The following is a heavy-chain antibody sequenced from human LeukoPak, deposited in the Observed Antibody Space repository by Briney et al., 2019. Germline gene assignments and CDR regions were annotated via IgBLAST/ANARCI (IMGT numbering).Heavy chain of an antibody. D-gene: IGHD1-26*01. CDR1: GGSISSGGYY. Sequence: SETLSLTCTVSGGSISSGGYYWSWIRQHPGKGLEWIGYIYYSGSTYYNPSLKSRVTISVDTSKNQFSLKLSSVTAADTAVYYCARDGSYGPNYWGQGTLVTVSS. V-gene: IGHV4-31*03. CDR3: ARDGSYGPNY. J-gene: IGHJ4*02. CDR2: IYYSGST.